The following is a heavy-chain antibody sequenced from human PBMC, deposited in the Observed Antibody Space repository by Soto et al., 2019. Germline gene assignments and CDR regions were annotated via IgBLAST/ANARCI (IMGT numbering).Heavy chain of an antibody. V-gene: IGHV3-30*18. D-gene: IGHD3-3*02. CDR1: VFTFRSYG. Sequence: GGSLRLSCVASVFTFRSYGMHLVRQASGKGLECVSVISFDGSNKYYADSVKGRFTISRDNSKNTLYLQMDSLRAEYTAVYYCAKNVVPLSPDLHFADWGQGTLVTLSS. CDR2: ISFDGSNK. CDR3: AKNVVPLSPDLHFAD. J-gene: IGHJ4*02.